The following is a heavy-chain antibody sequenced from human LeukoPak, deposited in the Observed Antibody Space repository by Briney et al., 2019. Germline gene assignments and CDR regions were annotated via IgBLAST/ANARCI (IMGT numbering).Heavy chain of an antibody. J-gene: IGHJ3*02. CDR3: ARDESYYYDSSGYPVDAFDI. Sequence: PSETLSLTCTVSGGSISSGGYYWSWIRQHPGRGLEWIGYIYYSGSTYYNPSLKSRVTISVDTSKNQFSLKLSSVTAADTAVYYCARDESYYYDSSGYPVDAFDIWGQGTMVTVSS. V-gene: IGHV4-31*03. D-gene: IGHD3-22*01. CDR2: IYYSGST. CDR1: GGSISSGGYY.